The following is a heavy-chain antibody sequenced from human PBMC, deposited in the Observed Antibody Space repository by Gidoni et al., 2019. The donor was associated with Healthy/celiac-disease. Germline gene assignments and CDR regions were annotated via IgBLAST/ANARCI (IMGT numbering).Heavy chain of an antibody. D-gene: IGHD3-9*01. CDR2: INHSGST. CDR3: ASRLKKTYYDILTGYMDV. Sequence: QVQLQQWGAGLLKPSETLSLTCAVYGGSFSGYYWSWIRQPPGKGLEWIGEINHSGSTNYNPSLKSQVTISVDTSKNQFSLKLSSVTAADTAVYYCASRLKKTYYDILTGYMDVWGKGTTVTVSS. V-gene: IGHV4-34*01. CDR1: GGSFSGYY. J-gene: IGHJ6*03.